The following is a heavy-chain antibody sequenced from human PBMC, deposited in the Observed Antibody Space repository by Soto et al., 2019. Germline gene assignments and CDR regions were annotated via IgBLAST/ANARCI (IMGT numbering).Heavy chain of an antibody. CDR2: ISSSGSTI. CDR3: ARFYRYYYDSSGYYFDY. D-gene: IGHD3-22*01. Sequence: GGSLRLSCAASGFTFSSYEMNWVRQAPGKGLEWVSYISSSGSTIYYADSVKGRFTISRDNAKNSLYLQMNSLRAEDTAFYYCARFYRYYYDSSGYYFDYWGQGTLVTVSS. V-gene: IGHV3-48*03. CDR1: GFTFSSYE. J-gene: IGHJ4*02.